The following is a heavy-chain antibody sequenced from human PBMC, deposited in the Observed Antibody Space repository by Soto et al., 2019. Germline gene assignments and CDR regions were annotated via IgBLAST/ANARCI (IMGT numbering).Heavy chain of an antibody. CDR1: GYSFTGYW. CDR2: IDPSDSYT. D-gene: IGHD3-10*01. J-gene: IGHJ6*02. V-gene: IGHV5-10-1*01. CDR3: ASFYGSGTYGMDV. Sequence: GESLKISCKGSGYSFTGYWISWVRQMPGKGLEWMGRIDPSDSYTNYSPSFQGHVTISADKSSSTAYLQWSSLKASDTAMYYCASFYGSGTYGMDVWGQGTTVTVSS.